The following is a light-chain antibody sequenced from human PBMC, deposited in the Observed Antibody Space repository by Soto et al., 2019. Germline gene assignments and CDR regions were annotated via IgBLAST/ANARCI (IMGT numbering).Light chain of an antibody. Sequence: EIVMTQSPATLSVSPGERATLSCRASQSVYNNLAWYQQKPGQAPRLLFYGASNRATGIPARFGGSGSGTEFTLTIASLQSEDFAVYSCQQYDNWPPTFGGGTKVEIK. CDR2: GAS. V-gene: IGKV3-15*01. CDR3: QQYDNWPPT. CDR1: QSVYNN. J-gene: IGKJ4*01.